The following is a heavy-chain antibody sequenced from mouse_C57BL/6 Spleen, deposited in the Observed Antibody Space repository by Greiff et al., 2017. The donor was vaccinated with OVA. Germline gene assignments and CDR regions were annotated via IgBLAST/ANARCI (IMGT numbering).Heavy chain of an antibody. D-gene: IGHD2-12*01. V-gene: IGHV1-26*01. CDR3: AKAGLRDPFAY. CDR2: INPNNGGT. Sequence: EVQLQQSGPELVKPGASVKISCKASGYTFTDYYMNWVKQSHGKSLEWIGDINPNNGGTSYNQKFKGKATLTVDKSSSTAYMELRSLTSEDSAVYYCAKAGLRDPFAYWGQGTLVTVSA. J-gene: IGHJ3*01. CDR1: GYTFTDYY.